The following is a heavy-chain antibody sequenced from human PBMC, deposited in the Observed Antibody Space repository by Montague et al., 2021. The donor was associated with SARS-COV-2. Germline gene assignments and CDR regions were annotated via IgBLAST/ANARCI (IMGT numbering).Heavy chain of an antibody. D-gene: IGHD5-24*01. CDR3: ARDPRDGHFHFDF. Sequence: SLRLSCAASGFTFTNYHAHWVRQAPGQGLEWVACLWSDGSGRTDYADSVRGRFTVSKDNSKSTVYLQMSSLRGEDTAVYYCARDPRDGHFHFDFWGQGNLVTVSS. V-gene: IGHV3-33*01. J-gene: IGHJ4*02. CDR2: LWSDGSGR. CDR1: GFTFTNYH.